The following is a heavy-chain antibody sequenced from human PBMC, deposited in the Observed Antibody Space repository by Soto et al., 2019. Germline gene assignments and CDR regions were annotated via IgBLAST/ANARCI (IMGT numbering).Heavy chain of an antibody. CDR2: IYYSGST. CDR1: GGSIRSGGYY. V-gene: IGHV4-31*03. Sequence: QVQLQESGPGLVKPSQTLSLTCSVSGGSIRSGGYYWSWIRQHPGRGLEWIGYIYYSGSTYHNPSLKSRVSISVDTSKNQFSLKLTSVTAADTVVYYCARYLLSGSYPSAFDIWGQGTMVTVSS. CDR3: ARYLLSGSYPSAFDI. D-gene: IGHD1-26*01. J-gene: IGHJ3*02.